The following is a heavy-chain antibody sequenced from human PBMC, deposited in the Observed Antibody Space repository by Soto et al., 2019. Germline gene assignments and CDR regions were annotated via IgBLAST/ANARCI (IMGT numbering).Heavy chain of an antibody. J-gene: IGHJ4*02. Sequence: SETLSLTCTVSGGSISSYYWSWIRQPPGKGLEWIGYIYYSGSTNYNPSLKSRVTISVDTSKNQFSLKLSSVTAADTAVYYCARSYYDILTGYYYPYYFDYWGQGTLVTVSS. V-gene: IGHV4-59*01. CDR3: ARSYYDILTGYYYPYYFDY. D-gene: IGHD3-9*01. CDR1: GGSISSYY. CDR2: IYYSGST.